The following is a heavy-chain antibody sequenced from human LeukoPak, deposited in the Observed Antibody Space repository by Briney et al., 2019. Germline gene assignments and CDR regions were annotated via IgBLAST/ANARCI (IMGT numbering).Heavy chain of an antibody. J-gene: IGHJ4*02. V-gene: IGHV3-21*01. Sequence: PGGSLRLSCAASGFTFSSYSMNWVRQAPGKGLEWVSSISSSSSYIYYADSVKGRFTISRDNSKKALYLQMNSLRPEDTAVYYCARDGGDSDFWSGYSINWGQGTLVTVSS. CDR2: ISSSSSYI. CDR1: GFTFSSYS. D-gene: IGHD3-3*01. CDR3: ARDGGDSDFWSGYSIN.